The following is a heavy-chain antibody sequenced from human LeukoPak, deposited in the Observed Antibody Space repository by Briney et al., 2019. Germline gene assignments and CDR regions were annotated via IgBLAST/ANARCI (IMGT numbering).Heavy chain of an antibody. D-gene: IGHD2-15*01. CDR3: AKDGVLVAATPDGD. V-gene: IGHV3-23*01. CDR1: GFTFSSYA. J-gene: IGHJ4*02. CDR2: ISGSGGST. Sequence: PGGSLRLSCAASGFTFSSYAMSWVRQAPGKGLEWVSAISGSGGSTYYADSVKGRFTISRDNSKSTLYLQMNSLRAEDTAVYYCAKDGVLVAATPDGDWGQGTLVTVSS.